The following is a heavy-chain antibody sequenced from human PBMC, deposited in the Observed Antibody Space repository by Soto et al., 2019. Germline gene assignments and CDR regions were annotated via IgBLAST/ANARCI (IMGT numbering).Heavy chain of an antibody. CDR2: IYYSGST. CDR3: AGQAGYYSLDAFDI. D-gene: IGHD5-12*01. V-gene: IGHV4-59*01. Sequence: QVQLQESGPGLVKPSETLSLTCTVSGGSISSYYWSWIRQPPGKGLEWIGYIYYSGSTNYNPSLTSRVTXXVXTXXNQFYLKLSSVTAADTAVYYCAGQAGYYSLDAFDIWGQGTMVTVSS. J-gene: IGHJ3*02. CDR1: GGSISSYY.